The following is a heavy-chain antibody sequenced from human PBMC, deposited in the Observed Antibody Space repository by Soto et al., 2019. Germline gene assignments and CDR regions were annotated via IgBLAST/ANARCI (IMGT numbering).Heavy chain of an antibody. Sequence: PSDTLALTCAVCGGSVSGYYWSWIRQPPGKGLEWIGEINHSGSTNYNPSLKSRVTISVDTSKNQFSLKLSSVTAADTAVYYCASVAGGPAARWGQGTLVTVS. CDR1: GGSVSGYY. CDR2: INHSGST. V-gene: IGHV4-34*01. D-gene: IGHD2-2*01. J-gene: IGHJ4*02. CDR3: ASVAGGPAAR.